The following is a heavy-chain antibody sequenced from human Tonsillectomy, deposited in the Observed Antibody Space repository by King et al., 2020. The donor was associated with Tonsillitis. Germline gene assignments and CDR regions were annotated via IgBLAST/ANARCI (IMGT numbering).Heavy chain of an antibody. CDR3: ARGGGSGGLHAGGWCRP. CDR1: GFTFSSYA. D-gene: IGHD3-10*01. Sequence: VQLVESGGGLVKPGGSLRLSCAASGFTFSSYAMNWVRQAPGKGLEWVSSVSRSSSYIYYADSVKGRFTISRDNAKNSLFLQMNSLRAEDTAVYYCARGGGSGGLHAGGWCRPRGQGILVTVSS. J-gene: IGHJ5*02. CDR2: VSRSSSYI. V-gene: IGHV3-21*01.